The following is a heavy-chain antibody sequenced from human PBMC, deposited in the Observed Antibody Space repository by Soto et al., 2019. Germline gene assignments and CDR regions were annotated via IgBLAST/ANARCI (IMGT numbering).Heavy chain of an antibody. V-gene: IGHV4-59*02. Sequence: VQLQESGPGLVKPSETLSLTCNVSGGSVNAYHWSWIRQPPWKGLEWIAYISHSGKTNYNPSLKSRVVISLDTSKNQVSHNLPSVTAADTAIYYCARGGDSSRTGWFDPWGQGTLVTVSS. D-gene: IGHD6-13*01. CDR2: ISHSGKT. CDR1: GGSVNAYH. CDR3: ARGGDSSRTGWFDP. J-gene: IGHJ5*02.